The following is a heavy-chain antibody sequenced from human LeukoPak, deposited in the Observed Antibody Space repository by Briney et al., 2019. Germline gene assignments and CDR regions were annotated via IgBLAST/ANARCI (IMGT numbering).Heavy chain of an antibody. CDR3: ASAGYSSGWQDNWFDP. V-gene: IGHV3-21*01. CDR2: ISSSSSYI. J-gene: IGHJ5*02. Sequence: GGFLRLSCAASGFTFSSYSMNWVRQAPGKGLEWVSSISSSSSYIHYADSVKGRFTISRDNAKNSLYLQMNSLRAEDTAVYYCASAGYSSGWQDNWFDPWGQGTLVTVSS. D-gene: IGHD6-19*01. CDR1: GFTFSSYS.